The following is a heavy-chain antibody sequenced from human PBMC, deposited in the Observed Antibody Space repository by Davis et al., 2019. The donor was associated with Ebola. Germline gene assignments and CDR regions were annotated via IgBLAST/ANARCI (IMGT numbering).Heavy chain of an antibody. CDR3: GRGRDAYKTRND. CDR1: GGSFSDYY. CDR2: IHPSGST. Sequence: PSETLSLTCAVYGGSFSDYYWSWIRQPPGQGLEWIGDIHPSGSTNYNPSLASRVSISADTSKNQFSLNLNSVTAADTAVYFCGRGRDAYKTRNDWGKGTTVTVSS. J-gene: IGHJ6*04. D-gene: IGHD5-24*01. V-gene: IGHV4-34*01.